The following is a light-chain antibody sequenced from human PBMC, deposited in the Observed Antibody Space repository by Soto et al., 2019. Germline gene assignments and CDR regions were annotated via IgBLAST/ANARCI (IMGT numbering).Light chain of an antibody. CDR3: AAWDDSQNVLYV. CDR2: SNN. Sequence: QSALTQPPSASGTPGQRVTISCSGSSSNIGSNTVNWYQQLPGTAPKLLIYSNNQRPSGVPDRFSGSKSGTSASLAISGLQSEDEADYYCAAWDDSQNVLYVFGTGTKVTVL. CDR1: SSNIGSNT. J-gene: IGLJ1*01. V-gene: IGLV1-44*01.